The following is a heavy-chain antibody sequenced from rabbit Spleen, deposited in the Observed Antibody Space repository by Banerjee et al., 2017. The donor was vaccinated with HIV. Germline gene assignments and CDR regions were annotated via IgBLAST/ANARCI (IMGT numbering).Heavy chain of an antibody. Sequence: QLKESGGGLVQPGGSLKLSCKASGFDFSTYYMSWVRQAPGKGLEWIGYIDPIFGTTYYASWVNGRFSISRENTQNTVSLQLNSLTAADTATYFCARDPAYASSSGYNIPYLWGPGTLVTVS. CDR2: IDPIFGTT. J-gene: IGHJ4*01. D-gene: IGHD1-1*01. V-gene: IGHV1S7*01. CDR3: ARDPAYASSSGYNIPYL. CDR1: GFDFSTYY.